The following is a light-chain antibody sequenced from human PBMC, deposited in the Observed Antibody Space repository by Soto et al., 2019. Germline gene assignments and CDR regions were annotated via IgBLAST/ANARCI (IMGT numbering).Light chain of an antibody. CDR2: DAS. J-gene: IGKJ1*01. V-gene: IGKV1-5*01. CDR3: QQLET. Sequence: DIPMTQSPSTLSASLVDRVTITCRASQSISSWLAWYQQKPGKAPKLLIYDASSLESGVPSRFSGSGSGTEFTLTISSLQPDDFATYYCQQLETFGQGTKVDIK. CDR1: QSISSW.